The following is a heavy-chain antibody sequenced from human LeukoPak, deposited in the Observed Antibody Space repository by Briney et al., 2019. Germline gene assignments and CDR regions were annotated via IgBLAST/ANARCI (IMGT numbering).Heavy chain of an antibody. V-gene: IGHV1-69*04. CDR1: GGTFSSYA. CDR3: ALGISEVYFDY. CDR2: IIPILGIA. J-gene: IGHJ4*02. Sequence: SVKVSCKASGGTFSSYAISWGRQAPGQGLEWMGRIIPILGIANYAQKFQGRVTITADKSTSTAYMELSSLRSEDTAVYYCALGISEVYFDYWGQGTLVTVSS. D-gene: IGHD3-16*01.